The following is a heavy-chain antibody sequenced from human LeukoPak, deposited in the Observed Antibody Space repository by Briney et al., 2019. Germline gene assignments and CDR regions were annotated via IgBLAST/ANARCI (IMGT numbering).Heavy chain of an antibody. CDR2: FYYSGRT. V-gene: IGHV4-59*01. D-gene: IGHD3-22*01. CDR1: AGSISSYY. J-gene: IGHJ4*02. Sequence: SSETLSLTSTVSAGSISSYYWSWLRQPQGKGLEGMGNFYYSGRTNYNPSLKRRVTISVKTSKNNFSPKRSPVTAPETAVYYCARVTGYMIEDYFDYWGEGTLVTVSS. CDR3: ARVTGYMIEDYFDY.